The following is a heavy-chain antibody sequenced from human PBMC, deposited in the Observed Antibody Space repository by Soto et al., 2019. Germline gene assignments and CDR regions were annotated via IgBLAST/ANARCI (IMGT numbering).Heavy chain of an antibody. CDR2: ISNSGRTI. J-gene: IGHJ4*02. CDR3: ARERALTTLGYFDY. D-gene: IGHD4-17*01. V-gene: IGHV3-48*02. CDR1: GFRFSTYS. Sequence: EAQLVESGGTLVQPGGSLRVSCAGSGFRFSTYSMNWVRQAPGKRLEWVAYISNSGRTIYYADSVKGRFTISRDNAKNSLFFQMNSLRDEDTAVYYCARERALTTLGYFDYWGQGTLVTVSS.